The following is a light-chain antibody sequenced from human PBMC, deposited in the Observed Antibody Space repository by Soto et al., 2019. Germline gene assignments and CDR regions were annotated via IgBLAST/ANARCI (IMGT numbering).Light chain of an antibody. CDR2: WAS. Sequence: DIVMTQSPDSLAVSLGERATINCKSSQSVFYSSTNKNFLAWYQQKLGQPPKLLIHWASTRHSGVPDRFSGSGSGTDFTLTISSLQAEDVAVYYCQQYYTTPPTFGQGTKVEIK. J-gene: IGKJ1*01. CDR3: QQYYTTPPT. CDR1: QSVFYSSTNKNF. V-gene: IGKV4-1*01.